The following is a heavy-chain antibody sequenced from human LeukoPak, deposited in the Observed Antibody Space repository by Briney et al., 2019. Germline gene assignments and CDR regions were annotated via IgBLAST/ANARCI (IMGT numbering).Heavy chain of an antibody. CDR2: ISTYNGNT. CDR1: GYTFTSFG. Sequence: ASLKVSCKASGYTFTSFGFSWLRQAPGQGLEWMGWISTYNGNTYYAQKFQGRIALTTDSSTGTAYLELRRLTSDDTAVYYCARDPTSRNENVRAWFDPRGQGTLVTVSS. CDR3: ARDPTSRNENVRAWFDP. V-gene: IGHV1-18*01. D-gene: IGHD2/OR15-2a*01. J-gene: IGHJ5*02.